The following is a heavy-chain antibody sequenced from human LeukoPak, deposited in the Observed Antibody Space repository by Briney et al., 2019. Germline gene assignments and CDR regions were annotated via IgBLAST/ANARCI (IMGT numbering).Heavy chain of an antibody. CDR1: GFTFDDYA. Sequence: GRSLRLSCAASGFTFDDYAMHWVRQAPGKGLEWVSGISWNSGSIGYADSVKGRFTISRDNAKNSLYLQMNSLRAEDTALFYCAEGYCGGDCYDYYYYGMDVWGQGTTVTVSS. D-gene: IGHD2-21*02. J-gene: IGHJ6*02. CDR3: AEGYCGGDCYDYYYYGMDV. CDR2: ISWNSGSI. V-gene: IGHV3-9*01.